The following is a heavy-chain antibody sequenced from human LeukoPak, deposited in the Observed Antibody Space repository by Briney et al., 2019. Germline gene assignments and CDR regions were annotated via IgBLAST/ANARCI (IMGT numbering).Heavy chain of an antibody. D-gene: IGHD2-21*02. CDR1: GFTFSSYS. V-gene: IGHV3-48*04. CDR3: ARGEGSYWVVTAIYYYYGMDV. Sequence: GGSLRLSCAASGFTFSSYSMNWVRQAPGKGLEWVSYISSSSSTIYYADSVKGRFTISRDNAKNSLYLQMNSLRSEDTAVYYCARGEGSYWVVTAIYYYYGMDVWGQGTTVTVSS. J-gene: IGHJ6*02. CDR2: ISSSSSTI.